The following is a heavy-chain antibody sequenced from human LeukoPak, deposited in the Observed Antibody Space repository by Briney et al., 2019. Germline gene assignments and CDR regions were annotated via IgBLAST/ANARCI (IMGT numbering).Heavy chain of an antibody. CDR1: GFTVGSNY. J-gene: IGHJ4*02. V-gene: IGHV3-53*04. CDR2: IYSGGTT. Sequence: GGSLRLSCAASGFTVGSNYMSWVRQAPGKGLEWVSIIYSGGTTYYADSVKGRFTISRHNSKNTLYLQTNSLRTEDTAVYYCATLGSIVWGRKGTASSLWGQGTLVTVSS. CDR3: ATLGSIVWGRKGTASSL. D-gene: IGHD2-21*02.